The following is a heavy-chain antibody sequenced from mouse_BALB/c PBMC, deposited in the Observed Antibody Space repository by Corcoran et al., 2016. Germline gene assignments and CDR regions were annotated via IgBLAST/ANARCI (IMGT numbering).Heavy chain of an antibody. CDR2: INPNNGDT. CDR1: GYTLTDYY. V-gene: IGHV1-26*01. D-gene: IGHD2-14*01. J-gene: IGHJ1*01. CDR3: ARDRYWYVDV. Sequence: EVQLQQSGPELVKPGASVKMSCKASGYTLTDYYMKWVKQSHGKGLEWIGDINPNNGDTSYNQKFKGNATLTVDKSSSTAYMQLNSLTSEDSAVYYCARDRYWYVDVWGAGTTVTVSS.